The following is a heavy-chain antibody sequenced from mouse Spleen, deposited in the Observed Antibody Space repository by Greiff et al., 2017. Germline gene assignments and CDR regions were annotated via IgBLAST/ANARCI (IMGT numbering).Heavy chain of an antibody. CDR1: GYSFTDYN. D-gene: IGHD1-1*01. Sequence: EVQLQQSGPELVKPGASVKISCKASGYSFTDYNMNWVKQSHGKSLEWIGVINPNYGTTSYNQKFKGKATLTVDQSSSTAYMQLNSLTSEDSAVYYCASTTVEEGAWFAYWGQGTLVTVSA. J-gene: IGHJ3*01. CDR2: INPNYGTT. CDR3: ASTTVEEGAWFAY. V-gene: IGHV1-39*01.